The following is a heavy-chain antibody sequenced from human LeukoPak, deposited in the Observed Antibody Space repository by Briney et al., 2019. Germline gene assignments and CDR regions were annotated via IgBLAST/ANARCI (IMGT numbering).Heavy chain of an antibody. J-gene: IGHJ4*02. CDR3: ARVVVPAAMRYFDWLSLYYFDY. V-gene: IGHV4-59*01. D-gene: IGHD3-9*01. Sequence: SETLSLTCTVSGGSISSYYWSWIRQPPGKGLEWIGYIYNSGSTNYNPSLKSRVTISVDTSKNQFSLKLSSVTAADTAVYYCARVVVPAAMRYFDWLSLYYFDYWGQGTLVTASS. CDR1: GGSISSYY. CDR2: IYNSGST.